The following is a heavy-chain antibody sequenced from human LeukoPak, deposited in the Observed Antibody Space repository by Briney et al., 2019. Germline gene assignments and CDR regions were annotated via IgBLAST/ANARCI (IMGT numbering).Heavy chain of an antibody. CDR2: IYPDDSDT. Sequence: GESLKISCKGSGYSLTNYWIGWVRQMSGKGLEWMGIIYPDDSDTRYSPSFQGQVTISADKSISTAYPQWNSLKASDTAIYYCARHRRGTSYFDYWGQGTLVTVSS. J-gene: IGHJ4*02. CDR3: ARHRRGTSYFDY. D-gene: IGHD2-8*01. CDR1: GYSLTNYW. V-gene: IGHV5-51*01.